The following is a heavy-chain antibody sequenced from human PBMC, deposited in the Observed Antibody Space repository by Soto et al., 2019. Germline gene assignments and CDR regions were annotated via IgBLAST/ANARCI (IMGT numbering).Heavy chain of an antibody. V-gene: IGHV1-46*01. J-gene: IGHJ6*02. Sequence: ASVKVSCKASGGTFSSYAISWVRQAPGQGLEWMGIINPSGGSTSYAQKFQGRVTMTRDTSTSTVYMELSSLRSEDTAVYYCAREVKYQPLSTTPTLYYYYGMDVWGQGTTVTVSS. D-gene: IGHD2-2*01. CDR2: INPSGGST. CDR1: GGTFSSYA. CDR3: AREVKYQPLSTTPTLYYYYGMDV.